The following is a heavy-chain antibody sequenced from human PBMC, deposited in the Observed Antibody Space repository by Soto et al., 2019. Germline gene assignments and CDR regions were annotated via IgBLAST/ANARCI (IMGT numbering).Heavy chain of an antibody. J-gene: IGHJ6*02. Sequence: QVQLVQSGAEVKKPGASVKVSCKASGYTFTSYGISWVRQAPGQGLEWMGWISAYNGNTNYAQKLQGRVTMTTDTSPSTAYIELRSLRSYDTAVYYWARAVDTSLFYYYGMDLWGQGTTVTVSS. D-gene: IGHD5-18*01. V-gene: IGHV1-18*01. CDR2: ISAYNGNT. CDR1: GYTFTSYG. CDR3: ARAVDTSLFYYYGMDL.